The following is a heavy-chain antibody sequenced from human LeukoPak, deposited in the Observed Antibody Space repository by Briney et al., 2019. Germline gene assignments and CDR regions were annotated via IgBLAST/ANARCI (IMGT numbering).Heavy chain of an antibody. Sequence: SETLSLTCAVSGGSISSGDYYWSWIRQPPGKGLEWIGYIYYSGSTYYNPSLKSRVTISVDTSKNQFSLKLSSVTAADTAVYYCVGSSKTFDYWGQGTLVTVSS. V-gene: IGHV4-30-4*01. CDR1: GGSISSGDYY. CDR2: IYYSGST. J-gene: IGHJ4*02. D-gene: IGHD2-15*01. CDR3: VGSSKTFDY.